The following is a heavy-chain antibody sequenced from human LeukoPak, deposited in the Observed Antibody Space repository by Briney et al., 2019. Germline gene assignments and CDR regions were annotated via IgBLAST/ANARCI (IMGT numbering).Heavy chain of an antibody. D-gene: IGHD3-9*01. CDR1: GFTFSSYE. J-gene: IGHJ5*02. Sequence: GGSLRLSCAASGFTFSSYEMNWVRQAPGKGLEWVSYISSSGSTIYYADSVKGRFTISRDNAKNSLYLQMNSLRAEDTAVYYCARDSKRGRYFDWLLPQPNWFDPWGQGTLVTVSS. CDR2: ISSSGSTI. V-gene: IGHV3-48*03. CDR3: ARDSKRGRYFDWLLPQPNWFDP.